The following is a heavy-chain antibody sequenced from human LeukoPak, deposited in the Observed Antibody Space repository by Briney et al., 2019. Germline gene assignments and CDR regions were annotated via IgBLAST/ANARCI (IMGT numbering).Heavy chain of an antibody. CDR1: GYSTSSGYY. CDR3: ARHLAVAGSYYFDY. CDR2: IYHSGST. V-gene: IGHV4-38-2*01. Sequence: SETLSLTCAVSGYSTSSGYYWGWIRQPPGEGLEWIGSIYHSGSTYYNPSLKSRVTISVDTSKNQFSLKLSSVTAADTAVYYCARHLAVAGSYYFDYWGQGTLVTVSS. J-gene: IGHJ4*02. D-gene: IGHD6-19*01.